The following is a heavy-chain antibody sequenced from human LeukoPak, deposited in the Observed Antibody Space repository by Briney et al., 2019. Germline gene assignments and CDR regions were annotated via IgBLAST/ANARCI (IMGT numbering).Heavy chain of an antibody. D-gene: IGHD2-15*01. CDR2: INPNSGGT. V-gene: IGHV1-2*02. CDR3: ARAGYCGGGSCYPNAFDI. Sequence: GASVKVSCKASGYTFTGYYMHWVRQAPGQGLEWMGWINPNSGGTNYAQKFQGRVTMTRDTSISTAYMELSRLRSDDTAVYYCARAGYCGGGSCYPNAFDIWGQGTMVTVSS. CDR1: GYTFTGYY. J-gene: IGHJ3*02.